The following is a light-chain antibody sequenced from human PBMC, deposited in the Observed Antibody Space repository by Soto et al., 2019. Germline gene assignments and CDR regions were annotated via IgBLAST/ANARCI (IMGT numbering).Light chain of an antibody. J-gene: IGLJ1*01. CDR3: SSFTTSRAYV. Sequence: QSVLTQPASVSGSPGQSITISCTVTSSDIGAYNYVSWYQQQSGKAPKLLIHEVSNRPSGVSNRSSGSKSGNTASLTISGLQAEDEADYYCSSFTTSRAYVFGIGTKVTVL. CDR2: EVS. CDR1: SSDIGAYNY. V-gene: IGLV2-14*01.